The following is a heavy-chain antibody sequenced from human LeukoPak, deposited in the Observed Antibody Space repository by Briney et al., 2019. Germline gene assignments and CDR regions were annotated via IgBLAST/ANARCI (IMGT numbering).Heavy chain of an antibody. CDR2: INHRGSS. D-gene: IGHD4-17*01. J-gene: IGHJ4*02. V-gene: IGHV4-34*01. CDR3: ARHTTVTTHLHY. Sequence: SETLSLTCGVFGGSFSGYYWTWLRQPPGKGLEWIGQINHRGSSHYNPSLRSRVTISVDTSKTQFSLKLTSVTAADTAVYYCARHTTVTTHLHYWGQGTLVTVSS. CDR1: GGSFSGYY.